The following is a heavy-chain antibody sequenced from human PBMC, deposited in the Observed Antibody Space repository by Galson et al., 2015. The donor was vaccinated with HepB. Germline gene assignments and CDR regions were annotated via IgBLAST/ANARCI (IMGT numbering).Heavy chain of an antibody. CDR1: GYTFTSYG. Sequence: QSGAEVKKPGASVKVSCKASGYTFTSYGISWVRQAPGQGLEWMGWISAYNGNTNYAQKLQGRVTMTTDTSTSTAYMELRSLRSDDTAVYYCARASHYDFWSGYYDPFDYWGQGTLVTVSS. CDR2: ISAYNGNT. V-gene: IGHV1-18*04. J-gene: IGHJ4*02. CDR3: ARASHYDFWSGYYDPFDY. D-gene: IGHD3-3*01.